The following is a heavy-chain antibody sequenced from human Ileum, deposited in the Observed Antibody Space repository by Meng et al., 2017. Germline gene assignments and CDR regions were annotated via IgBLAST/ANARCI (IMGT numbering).Heavy chain of an antibody. CDR2: AST. CDR1: GGSVSSSGYQ. V-gene: IGHV4-61*08. D-gene: IGHD7-27*01. J-gene: IGHJ4*02. Sequence: QVQLRGSGPGLVRPPATLSLICAVSGGSVSSSGYQWGWIRQPPGKGLEWIGYASTNYNPSLKSRVTISVDTSKNQFSLKLTSVTAADTAVYYCARDHWGSLDYWGQGVLVTVSS. CDR3: ARDHWGSLDY.